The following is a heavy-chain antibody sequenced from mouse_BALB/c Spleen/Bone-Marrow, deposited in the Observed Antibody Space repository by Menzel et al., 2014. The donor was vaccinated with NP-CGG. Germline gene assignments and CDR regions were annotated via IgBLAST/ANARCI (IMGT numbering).Heavy chain of an antibody. Sequence: EVKLMESGGGLVQPGGSLKLSCAASGFTFXSYGMSWVRQTPDKRLELVATINSNGGSTYYPDSVKGRFTISRDNAKNTLYLQMSSLKSEDTAMYYCARVSYYAMDYWGQGTSVTVSS. J-gene: IGHJ4*01. CDR1: GFTFXSYG. CDR3: ARVSYYAMDY. V-gene: IGHV5-6-3*01. CDR2: INSNGGST.